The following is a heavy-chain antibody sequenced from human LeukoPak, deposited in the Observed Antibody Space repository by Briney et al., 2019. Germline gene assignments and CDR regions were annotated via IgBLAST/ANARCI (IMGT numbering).Heavy chain of an antibody. CDR3: ARRVGAFPTYYFDY. CDR2: IYYNGRV. V-gene: IGHV4-31*03. J-gene: IGHJ4*02. CDR1: GGSISNGGYY. Sequence: SETLSLTCTVSGGSISNGGYYWSWIRQHPGKGLEWIGYIYYNGRVNYNPSLKSRIAISVDTSKNQFSLKLSSVTAADTAVYYCARRVGAFPTYYFDYWGQGTRVTVSS. D-gene: IGHD3-3*02.